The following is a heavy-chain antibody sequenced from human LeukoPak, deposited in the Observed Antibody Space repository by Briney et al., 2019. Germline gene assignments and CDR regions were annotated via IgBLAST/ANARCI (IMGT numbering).Heavy chain of an antibody. CDR3: ARGAWQLDPGAYYYYMDV. CDR1: GGSISSYY. Sequence: SETLSLTCTVSGGSISSYYWSWIRQPAGKGLEWIGYIYYSGSTNYNPSLKSRVTISVDTSKNQFSLKLSSVTAADTAVYYCARGAWQLDPGAYYYYMDVWGKGTTVTVSS. V-gene: IGHV4-59*01. CDR2: IYYSGST. D-gene: IGHD6-13*01. J-gene: IGHJ6*03.